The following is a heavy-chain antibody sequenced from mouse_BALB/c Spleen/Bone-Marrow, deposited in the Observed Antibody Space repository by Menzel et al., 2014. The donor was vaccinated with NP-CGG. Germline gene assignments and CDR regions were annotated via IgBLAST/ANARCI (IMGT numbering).Heavy chain of an antibody. J-gene: IGHJ2*01. CDR1: GISITTGNYR. Sequence: EVKLMEPGPGLVKPSQTVSLTCTVTGISITTGNYRWSWIRQFPGNKLEWIGYIYYSGTITYNPSLTSRTTITRDTSKNQFFLEMNSLTAGDTATYCCARLYYGDWGQGTTLTVSS. CDR2: IYYSGTI. V-gene: IGHV3-5*02. CDR3: ARLYYGD. D-gene: IGHD1-2*01.